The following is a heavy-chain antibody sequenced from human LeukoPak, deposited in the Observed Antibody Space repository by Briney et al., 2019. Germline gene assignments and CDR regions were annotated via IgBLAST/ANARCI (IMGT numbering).Heavy chain of an antibody. D-gene: IGHD2-2*01. CDR1: GGSVSSYN. CDR2: IYTSGIT. V-gene: IGHV4-4*07. Sequence: SETLSLTCTVSGGSVSSYNWTWIRQPAGMGLELIGRIYTSGITNYSPSLRSRVTMSLDTSKNQFSLKMSSVTAADTAVYYCARYLVGPLVSSYYSHYMDVWGKGTTVTISS. J-gene: IGHJ6*03. CDR3: ARYLVGPLVSSYYSHYMDV.